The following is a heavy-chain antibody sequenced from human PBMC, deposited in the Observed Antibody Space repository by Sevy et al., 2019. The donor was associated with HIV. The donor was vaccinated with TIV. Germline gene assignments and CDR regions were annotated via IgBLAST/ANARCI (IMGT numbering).Heavy chain of an antibody. CDR2: IYYSGST. CDR1: GGSLSSSSYY. D-gene: IGHD6-13*01. CDR3: VTGSSSLSPFDY. Sequence: SETLSLTCTVSGGSLSSSSYYWGWIRQPPGKGLEWIGSIYYSGSTYYNPSLKSRVTISVATSKNQFSLKLSSVTAAETAVYYCVTGSSSLSPFDYWGQGTLVTVSS. J-gene: IGHJ4*02. V-gene: IGHV4-39*01.